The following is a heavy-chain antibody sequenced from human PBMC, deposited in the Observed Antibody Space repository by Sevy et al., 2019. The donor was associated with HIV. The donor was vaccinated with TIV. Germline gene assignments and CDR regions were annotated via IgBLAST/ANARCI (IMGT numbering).Heavy chain of an antibody. CDR3: ARSIASVLPGPLGLFFRVYSNWFGP. V-gene: IGHV4-34*01. Sequence: SETLSLTCAVYGGSFSDYYWSWIRQPPGGGLEWIGEISHIGSTNYNPSLKSRVTMSLETSTNQFSLRLKSMTAADTAVYYCARSIASVLPGPLGLFFRVYSNWFGPWGQGTLVTVSS. CDR2: ISHIGST. CDR1: GGSFSDYY. D-gene: IGHD6-13*01. J-gene: IGHJ5*02.